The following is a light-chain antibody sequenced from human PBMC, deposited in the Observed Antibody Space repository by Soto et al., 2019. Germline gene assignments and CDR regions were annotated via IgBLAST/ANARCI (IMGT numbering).Light chain of an antibody. CDR1: QSVNGNY. Sequence: EIVLTQSPGTLSLSPGERATLSCRASQSVNGNYLTWYQQKPGQAPRLLIYGASTRATGTPDRFSGSGSGTDVTLTISRLEPEDFAVYYCQQYGSSFRYTFGQGTKLEVK. J-gene: IGKJ2*01. CDR2: GAS. V-gene: IGKV3-20*01. CDR3: QQYGSSFRYT.